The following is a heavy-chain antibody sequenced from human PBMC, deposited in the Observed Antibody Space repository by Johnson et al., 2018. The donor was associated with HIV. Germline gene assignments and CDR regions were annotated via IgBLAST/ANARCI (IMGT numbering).Heavy chain of an antibody. Sequence: VQLVESGGGVVWPGRSLRLSCAASGFTFSSYAMHWVRQAPGKGLEWVAVISYDGSNKYYADSVKGRFTISRDNSKNTLYLQMNSLRAEDTAVYYCARDLRGANWHDVFDIWGQGAMVT. CDR3: ARDLRGANWHDVFDI. D-gene: IGHD1-26*01. CDR1: GFTFSSYA. CDR2: ISYDGSNK. V-gene: IGHV3-30-3*01. J-gene: IGHJ3*02.